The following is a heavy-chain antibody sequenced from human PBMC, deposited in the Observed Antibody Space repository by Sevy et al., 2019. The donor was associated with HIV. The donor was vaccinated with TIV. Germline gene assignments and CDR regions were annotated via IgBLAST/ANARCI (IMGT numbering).Heavy chain of an antibody. CDR1: GGTFSSYA. CDR2: IIPIFGTA. D-gene: IGHD7-27*01. CDR3: ASNRRGDAYYFDY. J-gene: IGHJ4*02. V-gene: IGHV1-69*13. Sequence: ASVKVSCKASGGTFSSYAISWVRQAPGQGLEWMGGIIPIFGTANYAQTFQGRVTITADESTSTAYMELSSLRSEDTAVYYCASNRRGDAYYFDYWGQGTLVTVSS.